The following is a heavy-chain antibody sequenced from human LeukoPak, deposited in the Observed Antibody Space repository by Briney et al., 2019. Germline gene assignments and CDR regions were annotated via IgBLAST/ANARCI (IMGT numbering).Heavy chain of an antibody. CDR3: ARESGWHLDY. V-gene: IGHV4-59*01. CDR1: GGSISSYY. J-gene: IGHJ4*02. D-gene: IGHD6-19*01. CDR2: IYYSGST. Sequence: SETLSLTCTVSGGSISSYYWSWIRQPPGKGLEWIGYIYYSGSTNYNPSLKSRVTISVDTSKNQFSLKLSSVTAADTAVYYCARESGWHLDYWGQGTLVTVSS.